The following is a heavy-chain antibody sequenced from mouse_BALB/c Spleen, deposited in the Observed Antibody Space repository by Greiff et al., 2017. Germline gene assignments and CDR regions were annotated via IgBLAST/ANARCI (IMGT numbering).Heavy chain of an antibody. D-gene: IGHD1-1*01. CDR2: ISSGGSYT. Sequence: EVQLVESGGGLVKPGGSLKLSCAASGFTFSSYGMSWVRQTPDKRLEWVATISSGGSYTYYPDSVKGRFTISRDNAKNTLYLQMSSLKSEDTAMYYCARHPDYYGYAMDYWGQGTSVTVSS. CDR1: GFTFSSYG. V-gene: IGHV5-6*01. CDR3: ARHPDYYGYAMDY. J-gene: IGHJ4*01.